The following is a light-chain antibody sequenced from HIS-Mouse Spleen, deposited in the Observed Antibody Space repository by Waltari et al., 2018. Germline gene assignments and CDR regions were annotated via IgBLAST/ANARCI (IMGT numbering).Light chain of an antibody. V-gene: IGLV2-23*01. J-gene: IGLJ2*01. CDR3: CSYAGSYVV. Sequence: QSALTQPASVSGSPGQSITISCTGTSRDVGRYTLVSWYQQHPGKAPKLMIYEGSKRPSGVSNRFSGSKSGNTASLTISGLQAEDEADYYCCSYAGSYVVFGGGTKLTVL. CDR2: EGS. CDR1: SRDVGRYTL.